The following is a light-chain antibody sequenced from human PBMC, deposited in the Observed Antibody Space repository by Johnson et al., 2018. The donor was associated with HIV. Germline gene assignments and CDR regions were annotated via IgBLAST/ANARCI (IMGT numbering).Light chain of an antibody. Sequence: QPVLTQPPSVSAAPGQKVTISCSGSNSNIGNNYVSWYQQLPGTAPKLLIYESNKRPSVIPARFSGSKSGTSATLCITDLQTGDEAGYYCGTWDTRLSVLYVFGSGTKVTVL. CDR1: NSNIGNNY. V-gene: IGLV1-51*02. J-gene: IGLJ1*01. CDR3: GTWDTRLSVLYV. CDR2: ESN.